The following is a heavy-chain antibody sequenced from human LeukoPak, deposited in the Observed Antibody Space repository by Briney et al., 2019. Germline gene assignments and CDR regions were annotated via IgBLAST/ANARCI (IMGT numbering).Heavy chain of an antibody. D-gene: IGHD2/OR15-2a*01. CDR2: INHSGST. J-gene: IGHJ6*02. V-gene: IGHV4-34*01. CDR3: ATLTTSNYYGMDV. Sequence: SETLSLTCAVYGGSFSGYYWSWIRQPPGKGLEWIGKINHSGSTNYNPSLKSRVTISVDTSKNQFSLKLSSVTAADTAVYYCATLTTSNYYGMDVWGQGTTVTVSS. CDR1: GGSFSGYY.